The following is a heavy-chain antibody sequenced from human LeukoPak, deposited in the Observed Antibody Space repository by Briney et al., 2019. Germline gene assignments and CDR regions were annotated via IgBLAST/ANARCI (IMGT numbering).Heavy chain of an antibody. CDR3: ARAFSVIAAADY. CDR1: GGSISSSSYY. J-gene: IGHJ4*02. CDR2: IYYSGST. Sequence: PSETLSLTCTVSGGSISSSSYYWGWIRQPPGKGLEWIGSIYYSGSTYYNPSLKSRVTISVDTSKNQFSLKLSSVTAADTAVYYCARAFSVIAAADYWGQGTLVTVSS. D-gene: IGHD6-13*01. V-gene: IGHV4-39*07.